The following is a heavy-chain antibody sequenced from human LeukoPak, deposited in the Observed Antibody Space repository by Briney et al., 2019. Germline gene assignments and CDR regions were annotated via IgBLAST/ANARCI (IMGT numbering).Heavy chain of an antibody. CDR3: AREESLNYYDSSGYYYYYGMDV. CDR2: ISYDGSNK. J-gene: IGHJ6*02. CDR1: GFTFSSYA. Sequence: GGSLRLSCAASGFTFSSYAMHWVRQAPGKGLEWVAVISYDGSNKYYADSVKGRFTISRDNSKNTLYLQMNSLRAEDTAVYYCAREESLNYYDSSGYYYYYGMDVWGQGTTVTVSS. V-gene: IGHV3-30-3*01. D-gene: IGHD3-22*01.